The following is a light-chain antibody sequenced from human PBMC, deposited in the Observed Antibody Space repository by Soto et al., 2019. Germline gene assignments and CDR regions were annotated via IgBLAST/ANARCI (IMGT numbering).Light chain of an antibody. V-gene: IGLV2-8*01. CDR3: SLYTDRKNLV. J-gene: IGLJ1*01. CDR1: SSDIGGYNS. Sequence: QSALTQSPSASGSPGHSVTVSCTGTSSDIGGYNSVSWYQQHPGKAPKVMISDVTKRPSGVPDRFSGSRSVNTASLTVSALQAEGEADYSCSLYTDRKNLVFGTGTKVTV. CDR2: DVT.